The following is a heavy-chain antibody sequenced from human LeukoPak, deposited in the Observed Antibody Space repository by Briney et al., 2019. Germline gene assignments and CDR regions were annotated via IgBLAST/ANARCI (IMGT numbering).Heavy chain of an antibody. V-gene: IGHV4-34*01. J-gene: IGHJ4*02. D-gene: IGHD6-19*01. CDR2: INHSGST. CDR3: ARLIGWYSVDY. CDR1: GGSFSGYY. Sequence: SETLSLTCAVYGGSFSGYYWSWIRQPPGKGLEWIGEINHSGSTNYNPSLKSRVTISVDTSKNQFSLKLSSVTAADTAVYYCARLIGWYSVDYWGQGTLVTVSS.